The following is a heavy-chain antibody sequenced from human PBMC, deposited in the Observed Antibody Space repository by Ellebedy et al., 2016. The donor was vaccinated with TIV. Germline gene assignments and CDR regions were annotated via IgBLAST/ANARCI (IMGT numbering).Heavy chain of an antibody. CDR2: IYPGDSDT. V-gene: IGHV5-51*01. Sequence: GESLKISXKSSGYSFTKHWIGWVRQVPGKGLEWMGIIYPGDSDTRYSPSFQGQVTISADKSISTAYLQWSSLKASDTAMYYCARRGAAPGDNWGFDYWGQGTLVTVSS. CDR1: GYSFTKHW. J-gene: IGHJ4*02. CDR3: ARRGAAPGDNWGFDY. D-gene: IGHD6-13*01.